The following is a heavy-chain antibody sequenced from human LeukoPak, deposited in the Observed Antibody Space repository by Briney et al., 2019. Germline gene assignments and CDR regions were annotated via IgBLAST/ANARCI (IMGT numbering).Heavy chain of an antibody. CDR1: GFTFTTSA. V-gene: IGHV1-58*01. J-gene: IGHJ3*02. D-gene: IGHD2-8*02. CDR2: IVVGSGNT. CDR3: AAVPNANAWYWDDAFDI. Sequence: SVKVSCKASGFTFTTSAVQWVRQARGQRLEWIGRIVVGSGNTDHAQKFQGRLTITRDISTSTAYMELGSLTSDDTPVYYCAAVPNANAWYWDDAFDIWGQGTMVTVSS.